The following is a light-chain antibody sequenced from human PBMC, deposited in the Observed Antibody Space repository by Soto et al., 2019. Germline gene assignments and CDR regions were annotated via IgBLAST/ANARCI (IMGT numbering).Light chain of an antibody. CDR3: TSYTVRKSWV. Sequence: QSALTQPASVTGSPGQSITISCTGTSSDVGGHNHVSWYQQYPGTAPKLILYEVANRPSGVSDRFSGSKSGNTASLTISGLQPEDEADYYCTSYTVRKSWVFGGGTKLTVL. V-gene: IGLV2-14*01. CDR2: EVA. CDR1: SSDVGGHNH. J-gene: IGLJ3*02.